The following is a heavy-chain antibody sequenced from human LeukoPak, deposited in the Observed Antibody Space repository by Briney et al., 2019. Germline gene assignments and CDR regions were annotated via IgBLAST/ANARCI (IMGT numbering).Heavy chain of an antibody. CDR2: IYHSGST. J-gene: IGHJ4*02. V-gene: IGHV4-38-2*02. Sequence: TSETLSLTCTVSGYSISSGYYWGWIRQPPGKGLEWIGSIYHSGSTYYNPSLKSRVTISVDTSKNQFSLKLSSVTAADTAMYYCARVRRDIVATIPPYFDYWGQGTLVTVSS. D-gene: IGHD5-12*01. CDR3: ARVRRDIVATIPPYFDY. CDR1: GYSISSGYY.